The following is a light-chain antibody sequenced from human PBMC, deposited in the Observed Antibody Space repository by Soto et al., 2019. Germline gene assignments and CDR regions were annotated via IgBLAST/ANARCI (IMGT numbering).Light chain of an antibody. CDR1: QSISSW. J-gene: IGKJ4*01. Sequence: DIQMTQSPSTLSASVGDRVTITCRASQSISSWLAWYQQKPGKAPKLLIYKASNLESGVPSRFSGSGSGTEFTITISSLQPDDFATYYCQQYNSYSLTFGGGTQGEIK. V-gene: IGKV1-5*03. CDR3: QQYNSYSLT. CDR2: KAS.